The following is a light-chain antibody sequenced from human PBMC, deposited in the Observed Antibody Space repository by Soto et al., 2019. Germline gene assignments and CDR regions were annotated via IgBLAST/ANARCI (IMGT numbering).Light chain of an antibody. CDR3: SSYAGRAVV. CDR1: SSDVGGYNY. CDR2: EVS. V-gene: IGLV2-8*01. Sequence: QSALTQPPSASGSPGQSVTISCTGTSSDVGGYNYVSWYQQHPGQAPKLMIYEVSKRPSGVPDRFSGSKSGNTASLAVSGLQAEDEADYYCSSYAGRAVVFGGGTKLTVL. J-gene: IGLJ2*01.